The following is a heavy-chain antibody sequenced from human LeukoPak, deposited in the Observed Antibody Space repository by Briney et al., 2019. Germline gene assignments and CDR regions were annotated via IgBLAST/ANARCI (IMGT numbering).Heavy chain of an antibody. J-gene: IGHJ4*02. CDR2: IIPIFGTA. CDR3: ARVLSRGVRNFDY. Sequence: SVKVSCKASGYTFTGYYMHWVRQAPGQGLEWMGGIIPIFGTANYAQKFQGRVTITADKSTSTAYMELSSLRSEDTAVYYCARVLSRGVRNFDYWGQGTLVTVSS. D-gene: IGHD3-10*01. V-gene: IGHV1-69*06. CDR1: GYTFTGYY.